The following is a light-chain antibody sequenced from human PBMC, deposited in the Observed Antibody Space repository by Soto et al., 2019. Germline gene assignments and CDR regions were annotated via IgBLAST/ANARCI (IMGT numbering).Light chain of an antibody. V-gene: IGKV3-15*01. J-gene: IGKJ5*01. CDR3: QQRSNWPFT. CDR2: GVS. CDR1: QSVSSK. Sequence: EIVMTQSPATLSVSPGERATLSCRASQSVSSKLAWFQQKPGQAPSLLIYGVSTRATGVPVRFSGSGSGTEFTLTINSLQSEDFAVYYCQQRSNWPFTFGQGTRLEIK.